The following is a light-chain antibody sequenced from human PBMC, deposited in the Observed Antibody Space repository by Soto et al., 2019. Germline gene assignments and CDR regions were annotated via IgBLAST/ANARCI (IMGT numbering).Light chain of an antibody. CDR2: DAS. Sequence: DIPMTQSPSTLSASVGDRVTITCRARQSISIWLAWYQQKPGKAHRLLIYDASIMESGVTSRFSGSGSGTEFTLTISCLQADDFASYYWEQYNSYRTFGQGTRVQIK. J-gene: IGKJ1*01. CDR3: EQYNSYRT. CDR1: QSISIW. V-gene: IGKV1-5*01.